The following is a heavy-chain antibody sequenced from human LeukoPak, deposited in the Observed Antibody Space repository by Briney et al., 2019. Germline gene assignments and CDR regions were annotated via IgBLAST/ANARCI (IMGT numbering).Heavy chain of an antibody. D-gene: IGHD3-10*01. V-gene: IGHV4-61*01. CDR3: ARVGRAYGQDASDI. CDR2: IYYSGST. CDR1: GGSVSSGSYY. J-gene: IGHJ3*02. Sequence: PSETLSLTCTVSGGSVSSGSYYWNWIRQPPGKGLEWMGYIYYSGSTNYNPSLKSRVTISLDTSKNQLSLKLSSVTAADTAVYYCARVGRAYGQDASDIWGQGTMVTVSS.